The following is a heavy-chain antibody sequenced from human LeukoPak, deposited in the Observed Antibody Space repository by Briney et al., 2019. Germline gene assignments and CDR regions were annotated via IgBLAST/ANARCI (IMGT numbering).Heavy chain of an antibody. CDR1: GYTFASYA. D-gene: IGHD5-18*01. Sequence: ASVKVSCKASGYTFASYAMHWVRQAPGQRLEWMGWINAGNGNTKYSQKSQGRVTITRDTSASTAYMELSSLRSEDTAVYYCARDGLDTAMVRGYYYYYGMDVWGQGTTVTVSS. V-gene: IGHV1-3*01. J-gene: IGHJ6*02. CDR2: INAGNGNT. CDR3: ARDGLDTAMVRGYYYYYGMDV.